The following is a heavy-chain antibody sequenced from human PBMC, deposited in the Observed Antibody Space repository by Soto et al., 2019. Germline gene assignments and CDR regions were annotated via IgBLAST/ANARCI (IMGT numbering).Heavy chain of an antibody. V-gene: IGHV3-23*01. Sequence: GGSLRLSCAASGFSFSDYAMSWVRQAPGKGLEWVSVISESGGSTHYADSVRGRFTVSRDNSKNSLSLRMNSLRDEDTAVYFCAKRSPYSSGWYSPIFDYWGQGALVTVPS. CDR2: ISESGGST. CDR3: AKRSPYSSGWYSPIFDY. J-gene: IGHJ4*02. CDR1: GFSFSDYA. D-gene: IGHD6-13*01.